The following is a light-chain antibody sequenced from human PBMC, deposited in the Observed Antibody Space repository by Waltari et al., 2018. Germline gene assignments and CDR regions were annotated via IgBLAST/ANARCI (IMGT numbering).Light chain of an antibody. V-gene: IGKV1-39*01. J-gene: IGKJ1*01. Sequence: DIQMTQSPSSLSASLGDNVTITCRAGQSISTYLNWYQQTPGKAPKPLIYAASRLQTGVPSRFSGSGSGTDFTLTISSLQPEDFATYYCQQSYSTPRTFGQGTKVEIK. CDR1: QSISTY. CDR3: QQSYSTPRT. CDR2: AAS.